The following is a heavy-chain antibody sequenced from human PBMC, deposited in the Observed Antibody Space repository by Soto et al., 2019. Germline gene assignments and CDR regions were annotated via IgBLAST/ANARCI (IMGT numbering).Heavy chain of an antibody. D-gene: IGHD3-9*01. CDR3: ARGPEYYDILTGYPYCYCYYGMDV. J-gene: IGHJ6*02. CDR1: GYTVTSYD. CDR2: MNPNSGNT. V-gene: IGHV1-8*01. Sequence: DSVKVYCNASGYTVTSYDIDGVRQATEQGLEWMGWMNPNSGNTGYAQKFQGRFTMTRNTSISTAYMELSSLRSEDTAVYYCARGPEYYDILTGYPYCYCYYGMDVWGQGTTVTVSS.